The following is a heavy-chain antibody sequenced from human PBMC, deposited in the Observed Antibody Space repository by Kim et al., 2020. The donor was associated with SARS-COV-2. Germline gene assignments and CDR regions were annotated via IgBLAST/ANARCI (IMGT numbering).Heavy chain of an antibody. CDR2: IYTSGST. CDR1: GGSISSYY. J-gene: IGHJ6*02. D-gene: IGHD3-10*01. V-gene: IGHV4-4*07. CDR3: ARGSLWFGEFTGTSYYYYGMDV. Sequence: SETLSLTCTVSGGSISSYYWSWIRQPAGKGLEWIGRIYTSGSTNYNPSLKSRVTMSVDTSKNQFSLKLSSVTAADTAVYYCARGSLWFGEFTGTSYYYYGMDVLGQGTTVTVSS.